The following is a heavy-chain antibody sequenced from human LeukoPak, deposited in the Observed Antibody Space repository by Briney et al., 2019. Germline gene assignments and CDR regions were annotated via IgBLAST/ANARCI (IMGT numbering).Heavy chain of an antibody. Sequence: GGSLRLSCAASGFTFGSYAMSWVRQAPGKGLEWVSAISGSGGSTYYADSVKGRFTISRDNSKNTLYLQMNSLRAEDTAVYYCAKDGAGDYYGSGHSVPFDYWGQGTLVTVSS. CDR1: GFTFGSYA. V-gene: IGHV3-23*01. CDR2: ISGSGGST. D-gene: IGHD3-10*01. CDR3: AKDGAGDYYGSGHSVPFDY. J-gene: IGHJ4*02.